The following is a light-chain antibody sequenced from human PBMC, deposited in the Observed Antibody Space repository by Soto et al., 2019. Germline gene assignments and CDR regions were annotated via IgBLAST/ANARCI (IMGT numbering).Light chain of an antibody. CDR2: AAS. J-gene: IGKJ4*01. Sequence: DIRMTQSPSSLSTSVGDRVTITCRASQGISTFLNWYQQKPGKAPRLLIYAASRLQSGVPARFSGSGAETDFTLTITSLQPEDFGIYYCQQSYATVRTFGGGTKVE. V-gene: IGKV1-39*01. CDR1: QGISTF. CDR3: QQSYATVRT.